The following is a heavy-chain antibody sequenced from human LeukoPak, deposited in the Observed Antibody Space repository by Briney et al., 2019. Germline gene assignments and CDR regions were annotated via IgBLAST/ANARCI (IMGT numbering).Heavy chain of an antibody. D-gene: IGHD6-6*01. CDR3: ARHTKYSSSSRVFDY. Sequence: GESLKISCKGSGYSFTSYWIGWVRQMPGKGLEWMGIIYPGDSDARYSPSFQGQVTISADKSISTAYLQWSSLKASDTAMYYCARHTKYSSSSRVFDYWGQGTLVTVSS. V-gene: IGHV5-51*01. CDR1: GYSFTSYW. J-gene: IGHJ4*02. CDR2: IYPGDSDA.